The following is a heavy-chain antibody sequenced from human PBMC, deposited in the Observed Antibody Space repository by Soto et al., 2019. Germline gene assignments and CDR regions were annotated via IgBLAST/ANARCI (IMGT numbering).Heavy chain of an antibody. CDR1: RYSFTSYW. D-gene: IGHD6-13*01. V-gene: IGHV5-10-1*01. J-gene: IGHJ4*02. CDR3: ARSDIAAAGDYFDY. Sequence: PGESLKISCNGSRYSFTSYWISWVLHMPGKGLEWMGRIDPSDSYTNYSPSFQGHVTISADKSISTAYLQWSSLKASHTAMYYCARSDIAAAGDYFDYWGQGALVTVSS. CDR2: IDPSDSYT.